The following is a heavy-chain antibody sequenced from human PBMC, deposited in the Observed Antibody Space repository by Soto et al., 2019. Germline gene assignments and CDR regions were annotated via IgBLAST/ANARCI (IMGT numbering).Heavy chain of an antibody. V-gene: IGHV4-59*01. J-gene: IGHJ6*02. Sequence: QVQLQESGPGLVKPSETLSLTCTVSGGSISSYYWSWIRQPPGQGLEWIGYIYYSGSTNYNPSLKSRVTRSVDTSKNQFAPKLSSVTAADMAVYYCASDAYYGMDFWGQGTTVIFS. CDR1: GGSISSYY. CDR3: ASDAYYGMDF. CDR2: IYYSGST.